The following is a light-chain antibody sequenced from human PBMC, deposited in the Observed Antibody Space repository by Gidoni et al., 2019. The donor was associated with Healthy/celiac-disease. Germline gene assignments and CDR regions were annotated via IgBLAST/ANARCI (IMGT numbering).Light chain of an antibody. V-gene: IGKV3-20*01. Sequence: SVLTQSPGTLSLSPGERATLSCRASQSVSSSYLAWYQQKPGQAPRLLIYGASSRATGIPDRFSGSGSGTDFTLTSSRLEPEDVAVYYCQQYGSSPQTFXXXTKLEIK. J-gene: IGKJ2*01. CDR3: QQYGSSPQT. CDR1: QSVSSSY. CDR2: GAS.